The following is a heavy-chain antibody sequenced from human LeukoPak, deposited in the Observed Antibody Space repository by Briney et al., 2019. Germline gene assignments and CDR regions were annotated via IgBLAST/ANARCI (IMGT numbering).Heavy chain of an antibody. D-gene: IGHD5-12*01. CDR2: ISGSGGST. Sequence: GWSLRLSCAASGFTFSSYAMSWVRQAPGKGLEWVSAISGSGGSTYYADSVKGRFTISRDNSKNTLYLQMNSLRAEDTAVYYCAKARKNIVATIKDYWGQGTLVTVSS. V-gene: IGHV3-23*01. CDR3: AKARKNIVATIKDY. J-gene: IGHJ4*02. CDR1: GFTFSSYA.